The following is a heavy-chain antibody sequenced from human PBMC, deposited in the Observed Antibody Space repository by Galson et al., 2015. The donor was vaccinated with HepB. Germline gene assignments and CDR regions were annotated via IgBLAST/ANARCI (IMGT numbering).Heavy chain of an antibody. V-gene: IGHV3-23*01. CDR3: ARDYFYYDSSTYFADRPYDAFDI. Sequence: SLRLSCAASGFIFSNFDMIWVRQAPGKGLEWVSAVSNGGDRTYYADSVKGRFTISRDNSKNSLYLQMNSLRDEDTAVYYCARDYFYYDSSTYFADRPYDAFDIWGQGTMVTVSS. J-gene: IGHJ3*02. CDR2: VSNGGDRT. D-gene: IGHD3-22*01. CDR1: GFIFSNFD.